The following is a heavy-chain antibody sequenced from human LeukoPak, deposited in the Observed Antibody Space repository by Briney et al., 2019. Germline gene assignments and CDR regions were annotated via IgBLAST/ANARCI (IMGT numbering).Heavy chain of an antibody. J-gene: IGHJ4*02. CDR2: IWYDGSNK. V-gene: IGHV3-33*06. CDR1: GFTFSSYG. CDR3: AKLGYSSSPEDY. Sequence: GGSLRLSCAASGFTFSSYGMLWVRQAPGKGLEWVAVIWYDGSNKYYADSVKGRFTISRDNSKNTLYLQMNSLRAEDTAVYYCAKLGYSSSPEDYWGQGTLVTVSS. D-gene: IGHD6-6*01.